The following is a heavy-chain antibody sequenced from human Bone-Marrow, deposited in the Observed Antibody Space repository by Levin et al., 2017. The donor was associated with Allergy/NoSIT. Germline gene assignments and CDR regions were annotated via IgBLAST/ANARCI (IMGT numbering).Heavy chain of an antibody. CDR3: ARGGLAAAGIDY. CDR1: GFTFSGYA. Sequence: SGGSLRLSCGASGFTFSGYAMHWVRQAPGKGLEWMAIIWYDGSNKYYADSVKGRFTISRDNSKNMVYLQMSNLRTEDTALYYCARGGLAAAGIDYWGQGTLVTVSS. D-gene: IGHD6-13*01. V-gene: IGHV3-33*01. J-gene: IGHJ4*02. CDR2: IWYDGSNK.